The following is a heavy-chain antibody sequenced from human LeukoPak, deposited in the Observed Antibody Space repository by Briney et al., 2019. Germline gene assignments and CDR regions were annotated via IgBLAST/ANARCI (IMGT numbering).Heavy chain of an antibody. CDR1: GFTFSSYG. D-gene: IGHD3-10*01. CDR2: TGGSGEST. Sequence: PGGSLRLSCAASGFTFSSYGMNWVRQAPGKGLEWVSATGGSGESTYYADSVKGRFTISRDNSKNTLFLQMNSLTAEDTAVYYCAKGTTDYGSGYGMDVWGKGTTVIVSS. J-gene: IGHJ6*04. V-gene: IGHV3-23*01. CDR3: AKGTTDYGSGYGMDV.